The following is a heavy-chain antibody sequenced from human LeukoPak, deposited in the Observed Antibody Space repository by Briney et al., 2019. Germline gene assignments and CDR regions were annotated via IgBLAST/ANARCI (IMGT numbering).Heavy chain of an antibody. J-gene: IGHJ4*02. CDR2: IYSGGST. Sequence: GGSLRLSCVASGFTFSSYNMNWVRQAPGKGLEWVSVIYSGGSTYYADSVKGRFTISRDNSKNTLYLQMNSLRAEDTAVYYCARGPGYSSAFDYWGQGTLVTVSS. CDR3: ARGPGYSSAFDY. V-gene: IGHV3-53*01. D-gene: IGHD6-19*01. CDR1: GFTFSSYN.